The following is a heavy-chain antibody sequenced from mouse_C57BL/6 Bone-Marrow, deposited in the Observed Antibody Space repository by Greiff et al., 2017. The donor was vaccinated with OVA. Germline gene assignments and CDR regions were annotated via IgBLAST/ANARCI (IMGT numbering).Heavy chain of an antibody. J-gene: IGHJ2*01. CDR3: ARRYFLFDY. Sequence: QVQLQQSGPELVKPGASVKISCKASGYSFTSYDIHWVKQRPGQGLEWIGWMYPGSGNTKYNEKFKGKATLTADTSSSTAYMQLSSLTSEDSAVYYCARRYFLFDYWGQGTTLTVSS. CDR1: GYSFTSYD. V-gene: IGHV1-66*01. CDR2: MYPGSGNT.